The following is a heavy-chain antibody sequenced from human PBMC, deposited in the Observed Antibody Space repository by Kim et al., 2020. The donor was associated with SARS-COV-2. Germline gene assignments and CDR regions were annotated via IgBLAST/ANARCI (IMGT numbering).Heavy chain of an antibody. D-gene: IGHD3-10*01. Sequence: GGSLRLSCTASGFAFNSYSMNWVRQAPGKGLEWVSSMSGSSSYIYYADSVKGRFTISRDNAKNSLYLQLNSLRAEDTAVYYCARQMYSSGSSPVLVYYHGVDLWGQGTTVTVSS. CDR2: MSGSSSYI. V-gene: IGHV3-21*01. CDR3: ARQMYSSGSSPVLVYYHGVDL. J-gene: IGHJ6*02. CDR1: GFAFNSYS.